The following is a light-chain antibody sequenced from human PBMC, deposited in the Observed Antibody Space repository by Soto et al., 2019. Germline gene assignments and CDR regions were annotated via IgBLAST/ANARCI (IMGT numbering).Light chain of an antibody. V-gene: IGKV3-20*01. Sequence: EIVWTQSPGTLSFSPGARATLSCKASQSVSSNFLAWYQRKPGQAPRLLIYGASYRATDIPYIFSGSGSGTDFALTITRLEPEAFAVYYCQPYGTPPPTLGQGTKVDI. J-gene: IGKJ1*01. CDR2: GAS. CDR1: QSVSSNF. CDR3: QPYGTPPPT.